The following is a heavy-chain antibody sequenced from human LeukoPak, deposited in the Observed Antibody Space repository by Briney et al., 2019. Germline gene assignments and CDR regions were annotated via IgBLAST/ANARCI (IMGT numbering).Heavy chain of an antibody. Sequence: PGGSLRLSCAASGFTFSSYSMNWVRQAPGKGLEWVSSISSSSSYIYYADSVKGRFTISRDNAKNSLYLQMNSLRAEDTAVYYCARVSLGWGHSYGYGDYWGQGTLVTVSS. D-gene: IGHD5-18*01. CDR1: GFTFSSYS. J-gene: IGHJ4*02. V-gene: IGHV3-21*01. CDR2: ISSSSSYI. CDR3: ARVSLGWGHSYGYGDY.